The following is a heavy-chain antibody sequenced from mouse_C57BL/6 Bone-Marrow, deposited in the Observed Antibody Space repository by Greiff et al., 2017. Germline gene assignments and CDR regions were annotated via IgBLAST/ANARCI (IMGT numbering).Heavy chain of an antibody. J-gene: IGHJ4*01. CDR2: IYPGDGDT. CDR1: GYAFSSYW. Sequence: VQLQQSGAELVKPGASVKISCKASGYAFSSYWMNWVKQRPGKGLEWIGQIYPGDGDTNYNGKFKGKATLTADKSSSTAYMQLSSLTSEDSAVYYCARLTSNYVRAMDYWGQGTSVTVSS. D-gene: IGHD2-5*01. CDR3: ARLTSNYVRAMDY. V-gene: IGHV1-80*01.